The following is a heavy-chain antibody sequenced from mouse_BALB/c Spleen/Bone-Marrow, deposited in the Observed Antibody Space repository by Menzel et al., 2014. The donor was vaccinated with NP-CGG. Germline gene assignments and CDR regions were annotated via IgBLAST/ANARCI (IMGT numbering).Heavy chain of an antibody. CDR1: GFTFSSYG. V-gene: IGHV5-6*01. D-gene: IGHD2-4*01. J-gene: IGHJ2*01. CDR2: ISSGGSYT. CDR3: ARQTYYDYDGYFDY. Sequence: VQLEDSGGDLVKPGGSLKLSCAASGFTFSSYGMSWVRQTPDKRLEWVATISSGGSYTYYPDSVKGRFTISRDNAKNTLYLQMSSLKSEDTAMYYCARQTYYDYDGYFDYWGQGTTLTVSS.